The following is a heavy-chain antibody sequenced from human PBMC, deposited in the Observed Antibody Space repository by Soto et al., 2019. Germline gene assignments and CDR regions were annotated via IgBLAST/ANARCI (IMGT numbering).Heavy chain of an antibody. CDR1: GGSIRSYC. CDR2: ICNSGTT. V-gene: IGHV4-59*08. J-gene: IGHJ5*02. CDR3: ARQLLDTWFDP. Sequence: SETLSLTCTVSGGSIRSYCWTWIRQPPGEGLEWIGCICNSGTTNYNPSLKSRVTISVDTSKNQFSLNLSSVTAADTAVYYCARQLLDTWFDPWGQGTLVTVSS.